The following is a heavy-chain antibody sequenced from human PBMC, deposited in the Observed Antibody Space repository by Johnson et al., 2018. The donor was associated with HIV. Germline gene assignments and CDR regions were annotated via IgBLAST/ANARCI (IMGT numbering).Heavy chain of an antibody. CDR3: AKDLIADAFDI. Sequence: QVQLVESGGGVVQPGGSLRLSCAASGFTFSSYGMHWVRQAPGKGLEWVAFIRYDASNKYYADLVKGRFTISRDNSKNTLYLQMNSLRAEDTAVYYCAKDLIADAFDIWGQGTMVTVSS. CDR1: GFTFSSYG. J-gene: IGHJ3*02. D-gene: IGHD3-16*01. CDR2: IRYDASNK. V-gene: IGHV3-30*02.